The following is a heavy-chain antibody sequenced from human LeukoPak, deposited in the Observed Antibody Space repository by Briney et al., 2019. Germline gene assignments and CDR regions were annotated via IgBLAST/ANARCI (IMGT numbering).Heavy chain of an antibody. CDR2: IKGDGSST. V-gene: IGHV3-74*01. Sequence: GGSLRLSCAASGFTFSSYSMNWVRQAPGKGLVWVSRIKGDGSSTSYVDSVKGRLTISRDNAKNTLYLQMNSLRAEDTAVYYCARDDGRGGATDYWGQGTLVTVSS. CDR3: ARDDGRGGATDY. D-gene: IGHD1-26*01. J-gene: IGHJ4*02. CDR1: GFTFSSYS.